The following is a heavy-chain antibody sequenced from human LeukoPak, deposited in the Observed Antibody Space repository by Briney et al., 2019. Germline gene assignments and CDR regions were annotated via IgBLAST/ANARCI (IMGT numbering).Heavy chain of an antibody. D-gene: IGHD3-10*01. CDR2: ISSSSSYI. V-gene: IGHV3-21*01. Sequence: NPGGSLRLSCAASGFTFSSYSMNWVRQAPGKGLEWVSSISSSSSYIYYADSVKGRFTISRDNAKNSLYLQMNSLRAEDTAVYYCARDKEHVWVRGVTNPFDYWGQGTLVTVSS. CDR1: GFTFSSYS. CDR3: ARDKEHVWVRGVTNPFDY. J-gene: IGHJ4*02.